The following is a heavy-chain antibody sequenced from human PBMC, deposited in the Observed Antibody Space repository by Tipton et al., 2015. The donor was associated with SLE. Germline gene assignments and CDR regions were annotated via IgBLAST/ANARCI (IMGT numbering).Heavy chain of an antibody. J-gene: IGHJ4*02. D-gene: IGHD4-17*01. V-gene: IGHV3-74*01. CDR1: GSTFTTYW. Sequence: SLRLSCAASGSTFTTYWMHWVRQAPGKGLVWVSRINTDGSHTAYADSVRGRFTISRDNAENTVYLLMNSLRADDTAVYYCAKDDSGANSLDYWGQGTLVTVSS. CDR3: AKDDSGANSLDY. CDR2: INTDGSHT.